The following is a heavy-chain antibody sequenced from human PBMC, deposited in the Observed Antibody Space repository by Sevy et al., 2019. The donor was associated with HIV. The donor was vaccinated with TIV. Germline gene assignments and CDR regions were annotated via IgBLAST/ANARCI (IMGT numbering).Heavy chain of an antibody. CDR1: GYSFTSYW. Sequence: GESLKISCKGSGYSFTSYWIGWVRQMPGKGLEWMGIIYPGDSDTRYSPSFQGQVTISADKSISTAYLQWSGLKASDTAMYYCARLPVGLWSPFDIWGQGTMVTVSS. V-gene: IGHV5-51*01. CDR2: IYPGDSDT. CDR3: ARLPVGLWSPFDI. J-gene: IGHJ3*02. D-gene: IGHD5-18*01.